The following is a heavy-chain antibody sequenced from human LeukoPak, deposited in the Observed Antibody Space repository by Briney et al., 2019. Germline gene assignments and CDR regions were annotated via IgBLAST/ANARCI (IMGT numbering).Heavy chain of an antibody. Sequence: PGGSLRLSCAASGSTFSSYAMSWVRQAPGKGLEWVSAISGSGGSTYYADSVKGRFTISRDNSKNTLYLQMNSLRAEDTAVYYCAKDRYYYDSSGYYSSPFDYWGQGTLVTVSS. V-gene: IGHV3-23*01. CDR2: ISGSGGST. CDR1: GSTFSSYA. D-gene: IGHD3-22*01. CDR3: AKDRYYYDSSGYYSSPFDY. J-gene: IGHJ4*02.